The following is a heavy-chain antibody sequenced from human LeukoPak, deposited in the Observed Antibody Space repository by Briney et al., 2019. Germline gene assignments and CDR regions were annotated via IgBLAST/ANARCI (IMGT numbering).Heavy chain of an antibody. CDR1: GGSISSSSYY. D-gene: IGHD3-10*01. CDR2: IYYSGST. V-gene: IGHV4-39*07. Sequence: SETLSLTCTVSGGSISSSSYYWGWIRQLPGKGLEWIGSIYYSGSTYYNPSLKSRVTISVDTSKNQFSLKLNSVTAADTAMYYCARRGSGRVDYWGQGTLVTVSS. J-gene: IGHJ4*02. CDR3: ARRGSGRVDY.